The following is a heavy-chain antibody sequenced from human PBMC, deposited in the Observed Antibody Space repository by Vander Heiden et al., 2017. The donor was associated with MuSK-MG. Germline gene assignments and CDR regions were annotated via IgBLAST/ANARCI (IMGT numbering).Heavy chain of an antibody. CDR3: ARDLNGSPYVNWYFDL. Sequence: QVQLVQSGAEVKKPGSSVQVPCKASGGTFSSYAISWVRPAPGQGLDWMGGIIPIFGTANYAQKFQGRVTITADESTSTAYMELSSLRSEDTAVYYCARDLNGSPYVNWYFDLWGRGTLVTVSS. CDR2: IIPIFGTA. V-gene: IGHV1-69*01. CDR1: GGTFSSYA. D-gene: IGHD1-26*01. J-gene: IGHJ2*01.